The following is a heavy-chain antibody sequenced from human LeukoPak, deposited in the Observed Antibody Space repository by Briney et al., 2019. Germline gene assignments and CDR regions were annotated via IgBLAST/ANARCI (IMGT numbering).Heavy chain of an antibody. CDR1: GFTFSSYS. D-gene: IGHD2-15*01. CDR3: ARDRRYCSGGSCYSIGAFDI. Sequence: GGSLRLSCAASGFTFSSYSMNWVRQAPGKGLEWVSSISSSSYIYYADSVKGRFTISRDNAKNSLYLQMNSLRAEDTAVYYCARDRRYCSGGSCYSIGAFDIWGQGTMVTVSS. J-gene: IGHJ3*02. V-gene: IGHV3-21*01. CDR2: ISSSSYI.